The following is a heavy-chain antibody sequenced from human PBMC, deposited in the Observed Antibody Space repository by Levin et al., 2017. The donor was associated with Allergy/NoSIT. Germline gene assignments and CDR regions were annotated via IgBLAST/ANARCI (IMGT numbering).Heavy chain of an antibody. D-gene: IGHD1-26*01. CDR2: IWYDGSNK. J-gene: IGHJ4*02. CDR1: GFTFSSYG. V-gene: IGHV3-33*01. CDR3: ARVGGYSGSYYVNDY. Sequence: LSLTCAASGFTFSSYGMHWVRQAPGKGLEWVAVIWYDGSNKYYADSVKGRFTISRDNSKNTLYLQMNSLRAEDTAVYYCARVGGYSGSYYVNDYWGQGTLVTVSS.